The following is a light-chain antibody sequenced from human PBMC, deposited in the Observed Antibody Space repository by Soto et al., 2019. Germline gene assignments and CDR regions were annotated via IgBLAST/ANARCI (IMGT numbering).Light chain of an antibody. Sequence: EIVMTQSPATLSVSPGERATLSCRASRNVGSKLAWYMQKPGQAPRLLIYGASNRATGIPDRFSGSGSGTDFTLTISRLEPEDFAVYFCQQHGSSPWTFGQGTKVDIK. V-gene: IGKV3-20*01. CDR3: QQHGSSPWT. CDR2: GAS. J-gene: IGKJ1*01. CDR1: RNVGSK.